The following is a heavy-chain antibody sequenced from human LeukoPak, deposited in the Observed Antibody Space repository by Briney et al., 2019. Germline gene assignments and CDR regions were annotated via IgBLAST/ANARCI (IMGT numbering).Heavy chain of an antibody. V-gene: IGHV3-66*01. D-gene: IGHD3-22*01. Sequence: GESLRLSCAASGFTFGSYWMTWVRQAPGKGLEWVSVIYSGGSTYYADSVKGRFTISRDNSKNTLYLQMNSLRAEDTAVYYCAREAYYDSSGYYYWGQGTLVTVSS. CDR3: AREAYYDSSGYYY. CDR2: IYSGGST. J-gene: IGHJ4*02. CDR1: GFTFGSYW.